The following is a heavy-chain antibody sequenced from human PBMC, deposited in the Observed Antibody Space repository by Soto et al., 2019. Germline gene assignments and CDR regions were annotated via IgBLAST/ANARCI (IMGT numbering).Heavy chain of an antibody. CDR2: FDPEDGET. CDR1: GYTLTELS. V-gene: IGHV1-24*01. D-gene: IGHD1-26*01. J-gene: IGHJ4*02. CDR3: ATDHSGSYRSIDY. Sequence: ASVKVSCKVSGYTLTELSMHWVRQAPGKGLEWMGGFDPEDGETIYAQRFQGGVTMTEDTSTDTAYMELSSLRSEDTAVYYCATDHSGSYRSIDYWGQGTLVTVSS.